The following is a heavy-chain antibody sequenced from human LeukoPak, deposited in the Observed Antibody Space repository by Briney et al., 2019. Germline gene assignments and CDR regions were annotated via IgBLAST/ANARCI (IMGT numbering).Heavy chain of an antibody. V-gene: IGHV3-48*01. Sequence: GGSLRLSCAASGFTFSSYSMNWVRQAPGKGLEWISYIGISSGNTKYADSVKGRFTISGDKAKNSLYLQMNSLRVEDTAVYYCARDTKYAFDNWGQGTLVTVS. CDR2: IGISSGNT. J-gene: IGHJ4*02. CDR3: ARDTKYAFDN. CDR1: GFTFSSYS. D-gene: IGHD2-2*01.